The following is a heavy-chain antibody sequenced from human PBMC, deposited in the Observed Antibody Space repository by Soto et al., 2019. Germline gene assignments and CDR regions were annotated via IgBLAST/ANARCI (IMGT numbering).Heavy chain of an antibody. Sequence: EVQLVESGGGLVKPGGSLRLTCAASEMTFRNYSMNWVRQAPGKGLEWVSSISSGGSYIYYADSGKGRFTISRDNAKNSLFLQMTSLRAEDTAVYYGATSGVAAGFDFWGQGTLVTVSS. CDR3: ATSGVAAGFDF. CDR1: EMTFRNYS. CDR2: ISSGGSYI. J-gene: IGHJ4*02. V-gene: IGHV3-21*06. D-gene: IGHD3-3*01.